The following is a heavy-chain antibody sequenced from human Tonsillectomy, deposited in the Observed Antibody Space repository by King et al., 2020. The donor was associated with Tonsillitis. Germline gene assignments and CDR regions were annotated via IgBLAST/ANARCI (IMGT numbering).Heavy chain of an antibody. CDR1: GFNFSDYY. D-gene: IGHD3-10*01. Sequence: VQLVESGGGLVKPGGSLRLSCAASGFNFSDYYMTWIRQAPGKGLQWVSYIRGTGANTNYADFLKGRFTISRDNAKNSLYLQMNSLRAEDTALYYCTTRANFWEGPFDIWGQGTMVTVSS. CDR3: TTRANFWEGPFDI. J-gene: IGHJ3*02. V-gene: IGHV3-11*06. CDR2: IRGTGANT.